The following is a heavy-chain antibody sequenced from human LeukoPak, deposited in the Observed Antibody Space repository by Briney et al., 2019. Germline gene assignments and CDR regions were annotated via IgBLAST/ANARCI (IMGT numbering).Heavy chain of an antibody. J-gene: IGHJ6*02. D-gene: IGHD3-16*01. CDR2: ISSSSSTI. CDR1: GFTLSSYW. CDR3: ARDPGRLGLGGYYYYGMDV. V-gene: IGHV3-48*02. Sequence: GGSLRLSCAASGFTLSSYWMSWVRQAPGKGLEWVSYISSSSSTIYYADSVKGRFTISRDNAKNSLYLQMNSLRDEDTAVYYCARDPGRLGLGGYYYYGMDVWGQGTTVTVSS.